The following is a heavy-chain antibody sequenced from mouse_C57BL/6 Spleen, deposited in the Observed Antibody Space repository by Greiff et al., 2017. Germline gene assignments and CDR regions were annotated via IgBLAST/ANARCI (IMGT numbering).Heavy chain of an antibody. J-gene: IGHJ4*01. CDR1: GYTFTSYW. V-gene: IGHV1-64*01. CDR3: ARYTPYYYAMDY. D-gene: IGHD2-10*01. CDR2: IHPNSGST. Sequence: QVQLQQPGAELVQPGASVTLSCKASGYTFTSYWMHWVKQSPGQGLEWIGMIHPNSGSTNYNEKFTSKATLTVDKSTSTAYMQMSSLTAEDSAIYYCARYTPYYYAMDYWGQGTSVTVSS.